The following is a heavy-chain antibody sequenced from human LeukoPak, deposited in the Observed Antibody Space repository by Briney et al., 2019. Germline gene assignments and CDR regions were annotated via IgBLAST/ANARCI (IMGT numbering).Heavy chain of an antibody. CDR1: GFTFSSYA. J-gene: IGHJ4*02. CDR2: ISGGTT. CDR3: SRGSGWLSVY. D-gene: IGHD6-19*01. V-gene: IGHV3-49*03. Sequence: GGSLRLSCAASGFTFSSYAMSWFRQAPGKGLEWIGFISGGTTEYAASVKGRFTISRDDSTSIAYLQMNSLTTEDTAGYYCSRGSGWLSVYWGQGTLVTVSS.